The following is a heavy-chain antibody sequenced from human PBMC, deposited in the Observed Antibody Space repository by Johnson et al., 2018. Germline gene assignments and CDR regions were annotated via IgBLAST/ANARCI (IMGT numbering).Heavy chain of an antibody. D-gene: IGHD6-19*01. CDR3: ARSVEAVDYYYDYMDV. J-gene: IGHJ6*03. CDR1: GFTFDDYA. Sequence: VQLVESGGGLVQPGRSLRLSCAASGFTFDDYAMHWVRPAPGKGLEWVSGISWNSGSIGYADSVKGRFTISRDNAKNSLYLQRNSLRAEDTALYYCARSVEAVDYYYDYMDVWGKGTTVTVSS. V-gene: IGHV3-9*01. CDR2: ISWNSGSI.